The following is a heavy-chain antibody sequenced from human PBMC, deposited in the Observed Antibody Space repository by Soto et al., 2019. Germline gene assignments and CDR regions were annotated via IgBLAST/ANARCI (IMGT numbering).Heavy chain of an antibody. D-gene: IGHD3-22*01. CDR2: VYPGDSDT. Sequence: PGESLKISCKGSGHNFTTSWIGWVRQMPGKGLEWLGIVYPGDSDTRYRSSFQGQVTISADKSISTAYLQWSSLKASDTAMYYCASSTRQRGYPYYFDNWGQGTLVNVSS. CDR3: ASSTRQRGYPYYFDN. J-gene: IGHJ4*02. CDR1: GHNFTTSW. V-gene: IGHV5-51*01.